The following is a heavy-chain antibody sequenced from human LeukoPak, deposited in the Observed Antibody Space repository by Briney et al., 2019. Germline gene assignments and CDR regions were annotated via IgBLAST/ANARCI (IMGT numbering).Heavy chain of an antibody. CDR3: ASLQKIVPTATG. V-gene: IGHV3-74*01. J-gene: IGHJ4*02. CDR2: INSDGSST. D-gene: IGHD2-2*01. CDR1: GFTFSTYW. Sequence: GSLRLSCAASGFTFSTYWMHWIRQVPGKGLAWVSRINSDGSSTSHADSVRGRFTISRDNAKNTLYLQMDSLRADDTAVYYCASLQKIVPTATGWGQGTLVTVSS.